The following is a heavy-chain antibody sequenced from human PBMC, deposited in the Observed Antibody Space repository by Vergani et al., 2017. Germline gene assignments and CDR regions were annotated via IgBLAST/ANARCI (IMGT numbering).Heavy chain of an antibody. CDR1: GFTFSDYY. J-gene: IGHJ6*02. Sequence: QVQLVESGGGLVKPGGSLRLSCAASGFTFSDYYMSWIRQAPGKGLEWVSYISSSSSYTNYAVSVKGRFTISRDNAKNSLYLQMNSLRAEDTAVYYCAGDEGNSGYYYYGMDVWGQGTTVTVSS. CDR3: AGDEGNSGYYYYGMDV. CDR2: ISSSSSYT. V-gene: IGHV3-11*06. D-gene: IGHD1-26*01.